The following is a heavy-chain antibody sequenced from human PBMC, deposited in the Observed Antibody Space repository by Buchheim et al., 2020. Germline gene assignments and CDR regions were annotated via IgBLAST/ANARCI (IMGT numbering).Heavy chain of an antibody. V-gene: IGHV1-46*01. CDR2: INPSGGST. J-gene: IGHJ4*02. D-gene: IGHD6-13*01. CDR3: ARDFPPKTTRKIAAAGTGAFY. CDR1: GYTFTSYY. Sequence: QVQLVQSGAEVKKPGASVKVSCKASGYTFTSYYMHWVRQAPGQGLEWMGIINPSGGSTSYAQKFQGRVTMTRDTSTSTVYMELSSLRSEDTAVYYCARDFPPKTTRKIAAAGTGAFYWGQGTL.